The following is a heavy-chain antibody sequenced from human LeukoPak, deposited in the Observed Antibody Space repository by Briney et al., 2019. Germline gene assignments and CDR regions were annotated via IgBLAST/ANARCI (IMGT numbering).Heavy chain of an antibody. CDR2: IYYSGST. D-gene: IGHD6-13*01. J-gene: IGHJ4*02. Sequence: PSETLSLTCTVSGGSISSYYWSWIRQPPGKGLEWIGYIYYSGSTNYNPSLKSRVAISVDTSKNQFSLKLSSVTAADTAVYYCARDNAGYSSSWFDYWGQGTLVTVSS. V-gene: IGHV4-59*01. CDR1: GGSISSYY. CDR3: ARDNAGYSSSWFDY.